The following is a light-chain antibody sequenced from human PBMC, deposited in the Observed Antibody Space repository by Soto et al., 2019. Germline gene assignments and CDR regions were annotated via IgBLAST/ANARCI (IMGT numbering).Light chain of an antibody. CDR1: QSLLH. CDR2: WAS. V-gene: IGKV4-1*01. CDR3: QQYYTTPVT. Sequence: DIVMTQSPDSLAVSLGERATINCKSSQSLLHLAWYQQKPGQPPKLLLYWASTRESGVPDRFSGSASGTDFTLTISSLRAEDVAVYYCQQYYTTPVTFGQGTKVELK. J-gene: IGKJ1*01.